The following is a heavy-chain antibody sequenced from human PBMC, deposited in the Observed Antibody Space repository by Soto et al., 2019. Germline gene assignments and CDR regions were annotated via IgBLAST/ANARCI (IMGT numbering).Heavy chain of an antibody. V-gene: IGHV3-15*01. J-gene: IGHJ6*02. Sequence: GGSLRLSCAVSGFTFSTAWMYWVRQAPGKGLEWVGRIKSKTDGGATDYATFVKGRLSISRDDSKSTLYLQMNSLKTEDTAVYYCTTSRGSGGWHHYYGMDVWGQGTTVTVSS. D-gene: IGHD6-19*01. CDR3: TTSRGSGGWHHYYGMDV. CDR1: GFTFSTAW. CDR2: IKSKTDGGAT.